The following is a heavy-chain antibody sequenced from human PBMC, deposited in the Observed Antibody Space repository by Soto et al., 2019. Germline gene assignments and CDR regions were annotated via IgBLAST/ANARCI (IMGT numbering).Heavy chain of an antibody. CDR1: GFTFSSYG. D-gene: IGHD3-3*01. Sequence: GGSLRLSCAASGFTFSSYGMHWVRQAPGKGLEWVAVISYDGSNKYYADSVKGRFTISRDNSKNTLYLQMNSLRAEDTAVYYCAKEVYDFWSGYHPFDYWGQGTLVTVSS. CDR2: ISYDGSNK. J-gene: IGHJ4*02. CDR3: AKEVYDFWSGYHPFDY. V-gene: IGHV3-30*18.